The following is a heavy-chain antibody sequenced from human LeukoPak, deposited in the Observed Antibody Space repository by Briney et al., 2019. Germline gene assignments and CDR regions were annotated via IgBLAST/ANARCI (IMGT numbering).Heavy chain of an antibody. Sequence: GGSLRLSCAASGFTFSNYAMTWVRQAPGKGLEWVSLISGSDSRTYHADSVKGRFTISRDNSKNTLYLQMDSLRAEDTAVYYCAKARIPEGCGSTGGFDYWGQGTLVTVSS. D-gene: IGHD2-8*02. V-gene: IGHV3-23*01. CDR3: AKARIPEGCGSTGGFDY. CDR2: ISGSDSRT. CDR1: GFTFSNYA. J-gene: IGHJ4*02.